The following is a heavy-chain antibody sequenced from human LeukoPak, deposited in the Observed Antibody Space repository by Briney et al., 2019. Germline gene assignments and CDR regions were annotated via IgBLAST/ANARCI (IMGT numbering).Heavy chain of an antibody. CDR3: ARHVHYYDSSGYYGFDY. D-gene: IGHD3-22*01. CDR1: GGSISSYY. V-gene: IGHV4-59*08. CDR2: IYYSGST. Sequence: SETLSLTCTVSGGSISSYYWSWIRQPPGKGLEWIGYIYYSGSTNYNPSLKSRVTISVDTSKNQFSLKLSSVTAADTAVYYCARHVHYYDSSGYYGFDYWGQGNLVTVSS. J-gene: IGHJ4*02.